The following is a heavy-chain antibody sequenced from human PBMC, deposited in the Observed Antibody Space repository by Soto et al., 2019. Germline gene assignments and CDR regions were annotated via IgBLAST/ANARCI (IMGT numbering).Heavy chain of an antibody. V-gene: IGHV3-30*18. J-gene: IGHJ4*02. Sequence: PGGSLRLSCAASGFTFSSYGMHWVRQAPGKGLEWVAVISYDGSNKYYADSVKGRFTISRDNSKNTLYLQMNSLRAEDTAVYYCAKDRTSYYDILTGYQTYPVYWGQGTLVTVSS. CDR3: AKDRTSYYDILTGYQTYPVY. CDR2: ISYDGSNK. CDR1: GFTFSSYG. D-gene: IGHD3-9*01.